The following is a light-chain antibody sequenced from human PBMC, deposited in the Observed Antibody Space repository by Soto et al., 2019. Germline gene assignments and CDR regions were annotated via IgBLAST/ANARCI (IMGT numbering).Light chain of an antibody. Sequence: DIQMTQSPSSLSASVGDRVTITCRASQGISNYLAWYQQKPGKVPKLLIYAASTLQLGVPSRFSGSGSGTDFTLTISSLQPEDVATYYCQKYNSALWTFSQGTKVEIK. CDR1: QGISNY. CDR3: QKYNSALWT. CDR2: AAS. J-gene: IGKJ1*01. V-gene: IGKV1-27*01.